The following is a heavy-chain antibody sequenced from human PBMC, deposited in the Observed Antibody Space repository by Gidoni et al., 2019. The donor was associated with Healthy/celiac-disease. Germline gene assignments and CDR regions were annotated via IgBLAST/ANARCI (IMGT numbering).Heavy chain of an antibody. CDR3: ARTWDYAGAFDI. CDR1: ADSISSGGYY. Sequence: VQLQESGPALAKPLQTLSLICAVSADSISSGGYYWSWIRQPPGKGMEWIGYIYYSGSTYYNPSLKSRVTISVDTSKNQFSLKLSSVTAADTAVYYCARTWDYAGAFDIWGQGTMVTVSS. CDR2: IYYSGST. D-gene: IGHD4-17*01. V-gene: IGHV4-30-4*01. J-gene: IGHJ3*02.